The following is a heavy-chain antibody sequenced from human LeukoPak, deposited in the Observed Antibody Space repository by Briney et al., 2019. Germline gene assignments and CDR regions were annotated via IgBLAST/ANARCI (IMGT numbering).Heavy chain of an antibody. Sequence: GASVKVSCKASGYTFTSYGISWVRQAPRQGLEWMGWISAYNGNTNYAQKLQGRVTMTTDTSTSTAYMELRSLRSDDTAVYYCAREPKYCGGDCYILTHWGQGTLVTVSS. CDR1: GYTFTSYG. CDR3: AREPKYCGGDCYILTH. CDR2: ISAYNGNT. D-gene: IGHD2-21*01. J-gene: IGHJ4*02. V-gene: IGHV1-18*01.